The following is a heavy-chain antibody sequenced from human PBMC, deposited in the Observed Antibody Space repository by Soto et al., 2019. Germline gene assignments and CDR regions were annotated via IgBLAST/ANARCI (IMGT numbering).Heavy chain of an antibody. Sequence: PSETLSLTCTVSGGSISSSSYYWGWIRQPPGKGLEWIGSIYYSGSTNYNPSLKSRVTISVDTSKNQFSLKLSSVTAADTAVYYCAREGPMGVGLDYWGQGTLVTVSS. V-gene: IGHV4-39*07. J-gene: IGHJ4*02. CDR1: GGSISSSSYY. CDR3: AREGPMGVGLDY. CDR2: IYYSGST. D-gene: IGHD3-16*01.